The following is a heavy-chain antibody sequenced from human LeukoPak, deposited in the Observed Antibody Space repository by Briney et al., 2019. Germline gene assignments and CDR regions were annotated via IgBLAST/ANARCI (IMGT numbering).Heavy chain of an antibody. J-gene: IGHJ4*02. CDR3: SRESGPFCPFGY. CDR2: VHLSGTS. V-gene: IGHV4-4*02. Sequence: SGTLSLTCAVSGGSILTTNWWSWVRQPPGKGLEWIGEVHLSGTSNYNPSLKSRVSMSIDKSKNQLSLKLTSVTAADTATYFCSRESGPFCPFGYWGQGTLVIVSS. CDR1: GGSILTTNW. D-gene: IGHD1-26*01.